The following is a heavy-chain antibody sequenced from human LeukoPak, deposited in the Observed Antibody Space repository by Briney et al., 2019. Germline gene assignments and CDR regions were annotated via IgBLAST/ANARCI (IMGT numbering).Heavy chain of an antibody. CDR3: ANTPYPYYYDSSGYWAFDI. Sequence: PGGSLRLSCAASGFTFSSYGMHWVRQAPGKGLEWVAVIWYDGSNKYYADSVKGRFTISRDNSKNTLYLQMNSLRAEDTAVYYCANTPYPYYYDSSGYWAFDIWGQGTMVTVSS. CDR1: GFTFSSYG. CDR2: IWYDGSNK. J-gene: IGHJ3*02. V-gene: IGHV3-33*06. D-gene: IGHD3-22*01.